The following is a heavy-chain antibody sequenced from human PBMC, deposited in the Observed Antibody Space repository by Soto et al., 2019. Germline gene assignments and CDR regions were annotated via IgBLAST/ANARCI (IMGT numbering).Heavy chain of an antibody. CDR3: ARRSGYSYALQRGAFDI. CDR2: IWYDGSNK. D-gene: IGHD5-18*01. V-gene: IGHV3-33*01. J-gene: IGHJ3*02. Sequence: GGSLRLSCAASGFTFSSYGMHWVRQAPGKGLEWVAVIWYDGSNKYYADSVKGRFTISRDNSKNTLYLQMNSLRAEDTAVYYCARRSGYSYALQRGAFDIWGQGTMVTVSS. CDR1: GFTFSSYG.